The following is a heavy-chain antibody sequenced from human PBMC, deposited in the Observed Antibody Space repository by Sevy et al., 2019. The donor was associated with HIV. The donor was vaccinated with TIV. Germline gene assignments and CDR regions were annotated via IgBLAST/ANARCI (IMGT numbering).Heavy chain of an antibody. V-gene: IGHV3-7*01. CDR3: AIVAVTVLGDCTNGVCIVAFDY. D-gene: IGHD2-8*01. J-gene: IGHJ3*01. CDR1: GFTFSSYW. Sequence: GESLKISCAASGFTFSSYWMSWVRQAPGKGLEWVANIKQDGSEKYYVNSVKGRFTISRDNAKNSRYLKMNSLRAEDTAVYYCAIVAVTVLGDCTNGVCIVAFDYWGQGTMVTVSS. CDR2: IKQDGSEK.